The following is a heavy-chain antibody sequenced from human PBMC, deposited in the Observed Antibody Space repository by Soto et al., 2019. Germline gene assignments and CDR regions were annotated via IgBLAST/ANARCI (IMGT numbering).Heavy chain of an antibody. CDR3: ARLRLGELSRTYYFDY. CDR2: IYHSGST. CDR1: GGSISSSNW. Sequence: QVQLQESGPGLVKPSGTLSLTCAVSGGSISSSNWWSWVRQPPGKGLEWIGEIYHSGSTNYNPSLKGPVPISVDKSKNQFPLKLSSVTAADTAVYYCARLRLGELSRTYYFDYWGQGTLVTVSS. V-gene: IGHV4-4*02. D-gene: IGHD3-16*02. J-gene: IGHJ4*02.